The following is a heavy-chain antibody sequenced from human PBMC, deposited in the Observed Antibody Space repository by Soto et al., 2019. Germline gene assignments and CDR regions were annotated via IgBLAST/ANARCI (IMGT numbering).Heavy chain of an antibody. D-gene: IGHD4-17*01. V-gene: IGHV4-59*01. Sequence: QVQLQESGPGLVKPSETLSLTCTVSGDSISNYYWSWIRQPPGKGLEWIGCIYYSGPTNYNPSLKTRLTLAVNTPRNQLYLELSSVPAAHTAIYYCATSYGTKIFPFDLWGQGTLVTVSS. J-gene: IGHJ4*02. CDR2: IYYSGPT. CDR3: ATSYGTKIFPFDL. CDR1: GDSISNYY.